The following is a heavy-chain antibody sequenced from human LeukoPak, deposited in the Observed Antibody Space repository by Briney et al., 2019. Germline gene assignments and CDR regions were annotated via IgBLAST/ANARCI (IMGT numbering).Heavy chain of an antibody. V-gene: IGHV3-43*01. J-gene: IGHJ4*02. D-gene: IGHD1-26*01. CDR3: AKDLGGNTVGAIGY. CDR2: ISWDGGST. CDR1: GITFDDYT. Sequence: GGSLRLSCAASGITFDDYTMHWVRQAPGKGLEWVSLISWDGGSTYYADSVKGRFTISRDNSKNSLYLQMNSLRTEDTALYYCAKDLGGNTVGAIGYWGQGTLVTVSS.